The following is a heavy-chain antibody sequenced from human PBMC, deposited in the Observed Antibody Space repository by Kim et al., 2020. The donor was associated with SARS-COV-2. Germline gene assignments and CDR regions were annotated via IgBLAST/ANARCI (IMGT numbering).Heavy chain of an antibody. Sequence: GGSLRLSCAASGFTFSSYSMNWVRQAPGKGLEWVSSISSSSSYIYYADSVKGRFTISRDNAKNPLYLQMNSLRAEDTAVYYCATLTCSGGSCYSRDHDAFDIWGQGTMVTVSS. CDR3: ATLTCSGGSCYSRDHDAFDI. CDR2: ISSSSSYI. CDR1: GFTFSSYS. V-gene: IGHV3-21*01. D-gene: IGHD2-15*01. J-gene: IGHJ3*02.